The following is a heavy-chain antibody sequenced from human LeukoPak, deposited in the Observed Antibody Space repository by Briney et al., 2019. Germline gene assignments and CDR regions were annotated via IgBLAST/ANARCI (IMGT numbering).Heavy chain of an antibody. D-gene: IGHD6-19*01. Sequence: GGSLRLSCAASGFTVSSNHMSWVRQAPGKGLEWVSVIYSGGSTYYADSVKGRFTISRDNSKNTLYLQMNSLRAEDTAVYYCARDTGYSSGRGNVDYWGQRTLVTVSS. J-gene: IGHJ4*02. V-gene: IGHV3-66*01. CDR3: ARDTGYSSGRGNVDY. CDR1: GFTVSSNH. CDR2: IYSGGST.